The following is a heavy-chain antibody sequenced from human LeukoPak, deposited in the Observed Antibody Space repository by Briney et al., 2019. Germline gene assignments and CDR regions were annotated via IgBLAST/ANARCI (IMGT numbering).Heavy chain of an antibody. CDR2: IYTSGST. V-gene: IGHV4-4*07. J-gene: IGHJ4*02. CDR1: VGSISSYY. D-gene: IGHD4-11*01. CDR3: ARGPSKDYSKGGGIDY. Sequence: PSETLSLTCTVSVGSISSYYWSWILQPAGKGLEWIGRIYTSGSTNYNPSLKSRVTMSVDTSKNQFSLKLSSVTAADTAVYYCARGPSKDYSKGGGIDYWGQGTLVTVSS.